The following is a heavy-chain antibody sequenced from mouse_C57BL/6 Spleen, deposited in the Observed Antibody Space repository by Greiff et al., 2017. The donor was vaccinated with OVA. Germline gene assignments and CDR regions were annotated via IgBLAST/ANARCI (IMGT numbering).Heavy chain of an antibody. Sequence: EVMLVESGGDLVKPGGSLKLSCAASGFTFSSYGMSWVRQTPDKRLEWVATISSGGSYTYYPDSVKGRFTISRDNAKNTLYLQMSSLKSEDTAMYYCARQPYDDDWGQGTTLTVSS. D-gene: IGHD2-3*01. CDR2: ISSGGSYT. CDR3: ARQPYDDD. J-gene: IGHJ2*01. CDR1: GFTFSSYG. V-gene: IGHV5-6*01.